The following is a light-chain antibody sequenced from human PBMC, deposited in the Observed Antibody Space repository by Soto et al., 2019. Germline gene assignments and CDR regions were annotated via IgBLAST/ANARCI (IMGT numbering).Light chain of an antibody. V-gene: IGKV3-11*01. CDR2: GAS. CDR3: QQRNYWQVT. CDR1: QSLTTN. Sequence: LSVPPGERATHPGMASQSLTTNLAWYQQKPGQAPRLLLYGASTRATGIPARFSGSGSGTDFTLTISSLEPEDFAVYYCQQRNYWQVTFGHRTLLAVK. J-gene: IGKJ5*01.